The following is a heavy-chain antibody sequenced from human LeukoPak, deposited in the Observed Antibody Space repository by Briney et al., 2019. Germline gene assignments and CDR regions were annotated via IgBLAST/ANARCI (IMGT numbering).Heavy chain of an antibody. Sequence: SQTLSFTCTVSGGSISSGNYYWSWIRQPAGKGLEWIGRIYTSGSTTYNPSPKSRLTMSVDTSKNQFSLKLSSVAAADTAIYYCASEGRYYDSSGYEYFQHWGQGTLVTVSS. CDR1: GGSISSGNYY. J-gene: IGHJ1*01. D-gene: IGHD3-22*01. CDR3: ASEGRYYDSSGYEYFQH. V-gene: IGHV4-61*02. CDR2: IYTSGST.